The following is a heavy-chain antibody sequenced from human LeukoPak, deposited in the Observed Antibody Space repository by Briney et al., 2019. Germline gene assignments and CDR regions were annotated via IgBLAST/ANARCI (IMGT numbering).Heavy chain of an antibody. CDR1: GFVSSNY. Sequence: GGSLRLSCTASGFVSSNYMSWVRQTPGKGLEWVSVIYSGGITYYADSVKGRFTVSRDNSKNTVYLEMNSLRAEDTAVYYCARSSMAVAGTLDYWGQGTLVTVSS. CDR2: IYSGGIT. V-gene: IGHV3-66*01. CDR3: ARSSMAVAGTLDY. D-gene: IGHD6-19*01. J-gene: IGHJ4*02.